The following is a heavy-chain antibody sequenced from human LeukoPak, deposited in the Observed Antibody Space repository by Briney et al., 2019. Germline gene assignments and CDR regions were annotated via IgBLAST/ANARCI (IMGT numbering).Heavy chain of an antibody. V-gene: IGHV6-1*01. D-gene: IGHD1-14*01. CDR1: GDRVFRNSAA. Sequence: SQTLSLTCAIYGDRVFRNSAAWNCVRQSPSRGLEWLGRTYYRSRWYNDYAISVKSRMKINPDTSKNQFSLQLKSVTPEDKAVYYCGRGAAPGGIYYYAMDVWGQGTTVTVSS. CDR2: TYYRSRWYN. J-gene: IGHJ6*02. CDR3: GRGAAPGGIYYYAMDV.